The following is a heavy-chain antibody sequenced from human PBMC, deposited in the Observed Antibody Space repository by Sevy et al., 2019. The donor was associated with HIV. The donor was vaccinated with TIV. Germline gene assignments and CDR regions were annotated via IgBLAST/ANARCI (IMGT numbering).Heavy chain of an antibody. D-gene: IGHD3-10*01. J-gene: IGHJ4*02. V-gene: IGHV3-33*01. CDR2: IWYDGSNK. CDR3: ARDETYYYGSGSY. Sequence: RGSLRLSCAASGFTFSSYGMHWVRQAPGKGLEWVAVIWYDGSNKYYADSVKGRFTISRDNSRNTLYLQMNSLRAEDTAVYYCARDETYYYGSGSYWGQGTLVTVSS. CDR1: GFTFSSYG.